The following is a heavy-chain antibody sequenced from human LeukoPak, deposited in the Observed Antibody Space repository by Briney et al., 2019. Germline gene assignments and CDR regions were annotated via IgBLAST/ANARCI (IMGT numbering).Heavy chain of an antibody. CDR1: GFTFSSYA. CDR3: AKDDRMSAGYGASDY. D-gene: IGHD4/OR15-4a*01. J-gene: IGHJ4*02. Sequence: PGGSLRLSCAASGFTFSSYAMRWVRQAAGKGLEWVAVITCSGGTTYYTDSVKGRFTISRDNSKNTLYLQMNSLRAEDTAVYYCAKDDRMSAGYGASDYWGQGTLVTVSS. V-gene: IGHV3-23*01. CDR2: ITCSGGTT.